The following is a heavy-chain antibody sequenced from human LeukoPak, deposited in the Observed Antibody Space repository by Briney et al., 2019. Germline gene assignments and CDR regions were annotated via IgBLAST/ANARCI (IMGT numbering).Heavy chain of an antibody. J-gene: IGHJ5*02. V-gene: IGHV3-30*03. CDR2: ISYDGSNK. Sequence: PGGSLRLSCAASGFTFSSYGMHWVRQAPGKGLEWVAVISYDGSNKYYADSVKGRFTISRDNSKNTLYLQMNSLRAEDTAVYYCPRSGLSGNWFDPWGQGTLVTVSS. D-gene: IGHD1-26*01. CDR3: PRSGLSGNWFDP. CDR1: GFTFSSYG.